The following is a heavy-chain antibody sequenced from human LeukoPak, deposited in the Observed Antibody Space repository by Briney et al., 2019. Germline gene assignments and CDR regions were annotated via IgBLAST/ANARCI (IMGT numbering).Heavy chain of an antibody. CDR1: GYSISSGYY. CDR2: IYHSGSA. V-gene: IGHV4-38-2*02. Sequence: SETLSLTCTVSGYSISSGYYWGWIRQPPGKGLEWIGSIYHSGSAYYNPSLKSRVTISVDTSKNQFSLKLSSVTAADTAVYYCARDDYGGNSDYYYYMDVWGKGTTVTVSS. CDR3: ARDDYGGNSDYYYYMDV. J-gene: IGHJ6*03. D-gene: IGHD4-23*01.